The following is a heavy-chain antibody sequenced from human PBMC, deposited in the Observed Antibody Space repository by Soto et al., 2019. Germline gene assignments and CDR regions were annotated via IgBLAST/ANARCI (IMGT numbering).Heavy chain of an antibody. D-gene: IGHD2-21*01. CDR2: INPGGDVI. J-gene: IGHJ4*02. Sequence: GGSLRLSCVASGFSLRDYYMTWIRQAPGKGLELLSYINPGGDVIKYADSVKGRFTISRDNAKNSLYLHMNNLRAEDTAVYYCTRDPRIADFWGQGTLVTVSS. CDR3: TRDPRIADF. CDR1: GFSLRDYY. V-gene: IGHV3-11*01.